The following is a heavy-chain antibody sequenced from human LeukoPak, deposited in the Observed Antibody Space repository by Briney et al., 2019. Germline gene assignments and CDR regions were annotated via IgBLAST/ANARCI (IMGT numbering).Heavy chain of an antibody. CDR2: IYHSGST. J-gene: IGHJ4*02. Sequence: SQTLSLTCAVSGGSISSGGYSWSWIRQPPGKGPEWIGYIYHSGSTYYNPSLKSRVTISVDRSKNQFSLKLSSVTAADTAVYYCARVRVDIVARYFDYWGQGTLVTVSS. CDR3: ARVRVDIVARYFDY. V-gene: IGHV4-30-2*01. D-gene: IGHD5-12*01. CDR1: GGSISSGGYS.